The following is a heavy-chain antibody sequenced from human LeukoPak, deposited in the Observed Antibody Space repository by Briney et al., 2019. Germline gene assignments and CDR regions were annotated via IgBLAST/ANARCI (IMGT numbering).Heavy chain of an antibody. V-gene: IGHV3-23*01. D-gene: IGHD5-24*01. CDR2: ISGSGGST. J-gene: IGHJ4*02. CDR3: ARETRDGFNFFSHIDF. Sequence: GGSLRLSCAASGFTFSSYAMSWVRQAPGKGLEWVSAISGSGGSTYYADSVKGRFTISRDNSKNTLYLQMNSLRAEDTAVYFCARETRDGFNFFSHIDFWGQGTLVTVSS. CDR1: GFTFSSYA.